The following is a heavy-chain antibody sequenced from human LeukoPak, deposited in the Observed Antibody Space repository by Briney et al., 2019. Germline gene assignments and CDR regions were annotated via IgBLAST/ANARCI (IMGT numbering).Heavy chain of an antibody. J-gene: IGHJ3*02. D-gene: IGHD3-10*01. CDR3: ARIRTIVRGPDGFDI. CDR2: ISAYNGNT. Sequence: ASVKVSCKASGYTFTNYGISWVRQAPGQGLEWMGWISAYNGNTNYAQKFQGRVTMTIDTSTSTAYMELRSLRSDDTAVYYCARIRTIVRGPDGFDIWGQGTMVTVSS. CDR1: GYTFTNYG. V-gene: IGHV1-18*01.